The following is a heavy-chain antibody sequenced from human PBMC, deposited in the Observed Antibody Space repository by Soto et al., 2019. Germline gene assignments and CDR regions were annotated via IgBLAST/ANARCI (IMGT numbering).Heavy chain of an antibody. V-gene: IGHV1-8*01. J-gene: IGHJ6*02. CDR2: MNPNSGNT. CDR1: GYTFTSYD. D-gene: IGHD6-19*01. Sequence: ASVKVSCKASGYTFTSYDINWVRQATGQGLEWMGWMNPNSGNTGYAQKFQGRVTMTRNTSMSTAYMELSSLRSEDTAVYYCARCSIAVDYYYYGMDVWGQGTTVTVSS. CDR3: ARCSIAVDYYYYGMDV.